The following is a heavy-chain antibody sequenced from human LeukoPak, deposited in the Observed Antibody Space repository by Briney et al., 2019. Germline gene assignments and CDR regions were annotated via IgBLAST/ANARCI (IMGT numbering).Heavy chain of an antibody. D-gene: IGHD3-9*01. CDR1: GGTFNSYA. CDR3: ARGIRYYDILPGHVKGHDNSYYYYMDV. Sequence: GASVKLSCKASGGTFNSYAISWVRQAPGQGLEWMGGIIPMFETANYAQKFQGRVTITADEFTTTVYMELSSLRSEDTAVYYCARGIRYYDILPGHVKGHDNSYYYYMDVWGQGTAVTISS. CDR2: IIPMFETA. J-gene: IGHJ6*03. V-gene: IGHV1-69*13.